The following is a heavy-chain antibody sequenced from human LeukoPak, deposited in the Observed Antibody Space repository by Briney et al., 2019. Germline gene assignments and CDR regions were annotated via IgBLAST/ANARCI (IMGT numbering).Heavy chain of an antibody. V-gene: IGHV3-7*01. CDR1: GFTFSDYW. CDR3: ARGYDY. Sequence: GGSLRLSCAVSGFTFSDYWMNWVRQAPGKGLEWVANVNQDGSEKYYVDSLKGRFTISRDNAQNSVYLQMNSLSAEDTAVYYCARGYDYWGQGTLVTVSS. CDR2: VNQDGSEK. J-gene: IGHJ4*02.